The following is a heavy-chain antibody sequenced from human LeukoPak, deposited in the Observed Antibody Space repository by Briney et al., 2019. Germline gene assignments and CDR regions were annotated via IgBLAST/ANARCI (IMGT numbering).Heavy chain of an antibody. Sequence: GGSLRLSCAASGFTVSSNYMNWVRQAPGKGLEWVANIKQDGSEKYYVDSVKGRFTISRDNAKNSLYLQMNSLRADDTAVYYCSRGPLPVTYSYDYWGQGTLVTVSS. CDR2: IKQDGSEK. CDR1: GFTVSSNY. CDR3: SRGPLPVTYSYDY. V-gene: IGHV3-7*04. D-gene: IGHD5-18*01. J-gene: IGHJ4*02.